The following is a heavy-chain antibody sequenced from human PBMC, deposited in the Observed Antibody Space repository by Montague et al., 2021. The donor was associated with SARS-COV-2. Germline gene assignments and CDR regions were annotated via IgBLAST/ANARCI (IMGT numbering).Heavy chain of an antibody. D-gene: IGHD2-15*01. CDR3: ARVGFGYCSGGGCYRAFDY. J-gene: IGHJ4*02. CDR1: GGSISSYY. CDR2: IYYSGST. Sequence: SETLSLTCTVSGGSISSYYWSWIRQPPGKGLEWIGYIYYSGSTNYNPSLKSRVTISVDTSKNQFSLKLSSVTAADTAVYYCARVGFGYCSGGGCYRAFDYWGQGTLVTVSS. V-gene: IGHV4-59*01.